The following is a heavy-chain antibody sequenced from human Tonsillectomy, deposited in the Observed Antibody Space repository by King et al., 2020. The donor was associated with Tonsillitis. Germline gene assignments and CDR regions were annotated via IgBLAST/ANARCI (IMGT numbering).Heavy chain of an antibody. Sequence: VQLVESGAEVKKPGESLKISCKGSGYIFTSYWIGWVRQMPGKGLEWMGIIYPGDSDTRYSPSFQGQVTISADKSISTAYLQWSSLKASDTAMYYCARHHYYDSSGYGGWFDPWGQGTLVTVSS. V-gene: IGHV5-51*01. CDR2: IYPGDSDT. CDR1: GYIFTSYW. J-gene: IGHJ5*02. CDR3: ARHHYYDSSGYGGWFDP. D-gene: IGHD3-22*01.